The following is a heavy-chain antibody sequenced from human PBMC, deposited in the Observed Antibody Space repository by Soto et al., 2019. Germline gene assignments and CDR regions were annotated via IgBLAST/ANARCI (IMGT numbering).Heavy chain of an antibody. J-gene: IGHJ6*02. V-gene: IGHV3-30-3*01. D-gene: IGHD2-15*01. CDR3: ARGPFRMGYCSGGSCDPPVSYGMDV. Sequence: PGGSLRLSCAASGFTFSSYAMHWVRQAPGKGLEWVAVISYDGSNRYYADSVKGRFTISRDNSKNTLYLQMNSLRAEDTAVYYCARGPFRMGYCSGGSCDPPVSYGMDVWGQGTTVTVSS. CDR1: GFTFSSYA. CDR2: ISYDGSNR.